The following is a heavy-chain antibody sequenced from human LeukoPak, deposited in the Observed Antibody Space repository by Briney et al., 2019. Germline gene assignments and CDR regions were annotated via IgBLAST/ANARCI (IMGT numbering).Heavy chain of an antibody. CDR3: ARDILNCSGGSCYSRLDY. D-gene: IGHD2-15*01. V-gene: IGHV4-59*01. J-gene: IGHJ4*02. CDR1: GGSISSYY. Sequence: SETLSLTCTVSGGSISSYYWSWIRQPPGEGLEWIGYIYYSGSTNYNTSLKSRITISVDTSKNQFSLKLSSVTAADTAVYYCARDILNCSGGSCYSRLDYWGQGTLVTVSS. CDR2: IYYSGST.